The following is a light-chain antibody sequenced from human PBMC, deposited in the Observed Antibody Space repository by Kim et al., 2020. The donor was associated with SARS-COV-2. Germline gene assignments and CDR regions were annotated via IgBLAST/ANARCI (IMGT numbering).Light chain of an antibody. Sequence: GKTVTTSSTRGVGGMAENMVQGTQQRRAGAPATVIYEDNQRPSGVPDRFSGSIDSSSNSASLTISGLKTEDEADYYCQSCDSSTVVFGGGTQLTVL. CDR2: EDN. CDR1: VGGMAENM. CDR3: QSCDSSTVV. J-gene: IGLJ2*01. V-gene: IGLV6-57*03.